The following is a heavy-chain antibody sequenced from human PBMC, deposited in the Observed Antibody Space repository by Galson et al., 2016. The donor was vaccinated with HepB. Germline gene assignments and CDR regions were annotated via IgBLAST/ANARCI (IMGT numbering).Heavy chain of an antibody. Sequence: SLRLSCAASGFSFNDFYMSWIRQPPGKALEWISYISHSGNTREYADSVKGRFTVSRDNNKNSVYLQLNSLRAEDTALYYCARDVNNWTGDRRLFDLWGQGTLVPVSS. CDR3: ARDVNNWTGDRRLFDL. J-gene: IGHJ4*02. D-gene: IGHD1-1*01. CDR2: ISHSGNTR. CDR1: GFSFNDFY. V-gene: IGHV3-11*01.